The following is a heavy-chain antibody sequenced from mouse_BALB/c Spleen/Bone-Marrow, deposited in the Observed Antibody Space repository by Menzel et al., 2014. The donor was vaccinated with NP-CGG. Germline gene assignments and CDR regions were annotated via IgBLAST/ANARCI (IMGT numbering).Heavy chain of an antibody. V-gene: IGHV1S56*01. CDR3: ARQGSXGXXAMXY. J-gene: IGHJ4*01. D-gene: IGHD6-1*01. CDR2: IYPGNVNT. CDR1: GYTFTSYY. Sequence: VQLQQSGPELVKPGASVRISCKASGYTFTSYYIHWVKQRPGQGLEWIGWIYPGNVNTKYNEKFKGKATLTADKSSSTAYMQLSSLTSEDSAVYFCARQGSXGXXAMXYWGQGTSVTVSS.